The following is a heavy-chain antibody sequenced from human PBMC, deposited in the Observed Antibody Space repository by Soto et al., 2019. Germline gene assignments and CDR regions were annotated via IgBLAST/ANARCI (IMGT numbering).Heavy chain of an antibody. CDR2: IYYSGST. J-gene: IGHJ5*02. Sequence: TLSLTCTVSGGSISSGGYYWSWIRQHPGKGLEWIGYIYYSGSTYYNPSLKSRVTISVDTSKNQFSLKLSSVTAADTAVYYCARDGAAGSQDPDNWFDPWGQGTLVTVSS. CDR3: ARDGAAGSQDPDNWFDP. D-gene: IGHD6-13*01. V-gene: IGHV4-31*03. CDR1: GGSISSGGYY.